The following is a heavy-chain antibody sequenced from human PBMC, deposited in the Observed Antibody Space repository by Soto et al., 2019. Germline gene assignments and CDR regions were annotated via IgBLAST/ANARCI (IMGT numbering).Heavy chain of an antibody. V-gene: IGHV1-18*01. Sequence: QVQLVQSGAEVKKPGASVKVSCKASGYTFTSYGISWVRQAPGQGLEWMGWISAYNGNTNYAQKLQDRVTMTTDTSTSTAYMELRSLRSDDTAVYYCARERSITIFGVVTTPNDYWGQGTLVTVSS. CDR2: ISAYNGNT. J-gene: IGHJ4*02. CDR3: ARERSITIFGVVTTPNDY. D-gene: IGHD3-3*01. CDR1: GYTFTSYG.